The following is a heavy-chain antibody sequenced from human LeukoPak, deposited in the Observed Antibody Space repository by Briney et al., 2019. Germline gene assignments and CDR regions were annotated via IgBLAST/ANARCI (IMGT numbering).Heavy chain of an antibody. Sequence: GASLRLSCAASGIILTNYAVSWVRQAPGKGLEWVAAISDSGTLDYADSVRGRFIISRDISKKMVYLQMNSLRAEDTAVYYCASLDLTGTPRAHDYWGQGTLVTVSS. CDR1: GIILTNYA. D-gene: IGHD1-20*01. V-gene: IGHV3-23*01. CDR2: ISDSGTL. J-gene: IGHJ4*02. CDR3: ASLDLTGTPRAHDY.